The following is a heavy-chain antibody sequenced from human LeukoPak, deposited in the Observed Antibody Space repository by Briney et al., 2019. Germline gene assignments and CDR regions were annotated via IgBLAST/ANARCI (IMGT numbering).Heavy chain of an antibody. J-gene: IGHJ4*02. Sequence: GGSLRLSCAASKFAFSSYAMSWVRQAPGKGLEWVAKIKYDGSEKYYVDSVKGRFTISRDNAKNSLYLQMNTLRADDTAVYYCANSISLTQWGRGTLVTVSS. CDR1: KFAFSSYA. CDR2: IKYDGSEK. CDR3: ANSISLTQ. D-gene: IGHD3-9*01. V-gene: IGHV3-7*03.